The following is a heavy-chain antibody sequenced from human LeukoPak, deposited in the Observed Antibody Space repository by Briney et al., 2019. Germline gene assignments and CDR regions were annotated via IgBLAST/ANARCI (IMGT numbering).Heavy chain of an antibody. V-gene: IGHV1-46*01. Sequence: ASVKVSCKASGYTFTSYYMHWVRQAPGQGLERMGIINPSGGSTSHAQKVQGRVTMTRDTSTSTLYMELSSLRSEDTAVYYCARDRMAMVRGVRRSLYYFDYWGQGTLVTVSS. D-gene: IGHD3-10*01. CDR1: GYTFTSYY. CDR2: INPSGGST. CDR3: ARDRMAMVRGVRRSLYYFDY. J-gene: IGHJ4*02.